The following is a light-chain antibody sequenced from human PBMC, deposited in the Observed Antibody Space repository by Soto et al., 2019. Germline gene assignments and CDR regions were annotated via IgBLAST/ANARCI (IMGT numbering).Light chain of an antibody. CDR1: SGGIGSYNR. CDR3: SSYTSSSTPYV. V-gene: IGLV2-14*01. Sequence: QSVLTQPASVSGSPGQSITISCTGTSGGIGSYNRASWYQQHPGKAPKLMIYEVSNRPSGVSNRFSGSKSGNTASLTISGLQAEDEADYYCSSYTSSSTPYVFGTGTKVTVL. J-gene: IGLJ1*01. CDR2: EVS.